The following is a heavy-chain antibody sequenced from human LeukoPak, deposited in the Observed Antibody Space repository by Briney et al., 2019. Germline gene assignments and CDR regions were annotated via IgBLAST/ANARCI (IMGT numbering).Heavy chain of an antibody. Sequence: SETLSLTCAVSGGSISSINWWSWVRQPPGKGLERIGEIYHSGSTNYNPSLKSRVTISVDKSKNQFSLKLSSVTAADTAVYYCARGSYYGSGLHYYFDYWGQGTLVTVSS. V-gene: IGHV4-4*02. J-gene: IGHJ4*02. CDR3: ARGSYYGSGLHYYFDY. D-gene: IGHD3-10*01. CDR2: IYHSGST. CDR1: GGSISSINW.